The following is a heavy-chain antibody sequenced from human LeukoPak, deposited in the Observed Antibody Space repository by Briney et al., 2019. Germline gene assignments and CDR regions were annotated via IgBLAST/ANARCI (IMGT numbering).Heavy chain of an antibody. Sequence: GGSLRLSCAASGFTFSSYSMNWVRQAPGKGLEWVSYLSSSSSTIYYADSVKGRFTISRDNAKNSLYLQMNSLRDEDTAVYYCAGESLTYYYDSSGYSRPYYYGMDVWGQGTTVTVSS. V-gene: IGHV3-48*02. CDR1: GFTFSSYS. CDR2: LSSSSSTI. D-gene: IGHD3-22*01. CDR3: AGESLTYYYDSSGYSRPYYYGMDV. J-gene: IGHJ6*02.